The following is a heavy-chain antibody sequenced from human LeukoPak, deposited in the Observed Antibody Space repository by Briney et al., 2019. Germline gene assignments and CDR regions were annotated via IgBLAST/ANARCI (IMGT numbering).Heavy chain of an antibody. CDR1: DFTFSNYA. D-gene: IGHD3-22*01. J-gene: IGHJ4*02. CDR3: ARDPRGPTGYDSSGRDTFDY. Sequence: GGSLRLSCAASDFTFSNYAMHWVRQAPGKGLEWVAVILYDGTMQYYADSLKGRFTISRDNSQNTLYLQMRSLRVEDTAVYFCARDPRGPTGYDSSGRDTFDYWGQGTLVTVS. V-gene: IGHV3-30*04. CDR2: ILYDGTMQ.